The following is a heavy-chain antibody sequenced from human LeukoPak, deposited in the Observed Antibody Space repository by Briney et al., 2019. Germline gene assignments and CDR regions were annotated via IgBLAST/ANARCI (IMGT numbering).Heavy chain of an antibody. CDR3: ARDSRAAGLAFDY. CDR1: GFTFSSYA. V-gene: IGHV3-30*04. D-gene: IGHD3-10*01. J-gene: IGHJ4*02. CDR2: ISYDGSNK. Sequence: GGSLRLSCAASGFTFSSYAMHWVRQAPGKGLEWVAVISYDGSNKYYTDSVKGRFTISRDNSKNTLYLQMNSLRAEDTAVYYCARDSRAAGLAFDYWGQGILVTVSS.